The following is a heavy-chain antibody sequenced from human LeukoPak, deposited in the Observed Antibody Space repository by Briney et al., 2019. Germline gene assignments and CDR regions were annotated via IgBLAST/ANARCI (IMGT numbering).Heavy chain of an antibody. Sequence: GESLKISCKGSGSIFTNYWIAWVRQMPGKGLEWMGIIYPDDSDTKYSPSFQGQVTISADKSISTAYLQWNSLEASDTAMYYCARHPIYCSGGTCFSSNYFDYWGQGTLVTVSS. CDR1: GSIFTNYW. V-gene: IGHV5-51*01. J-gene: IGHJ4*02. CDR2: IYPDDSDT. D-gene: IGHD2-15*01. CDR3: ARHPIYCSGGTCFSSNYFDY.